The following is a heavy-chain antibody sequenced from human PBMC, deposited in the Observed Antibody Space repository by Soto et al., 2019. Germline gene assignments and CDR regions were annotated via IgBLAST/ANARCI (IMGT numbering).Heavy chain of an antibody. J-gene: IGHJ4*02. CDR2: IYYSGST. D-gene: IGHD1-1*01. Sequence: PSETLSLTCSVSGGSISSPTYYWGWIRQPPGKGLEWIGSIYYSGSTYYSPSLKSRVTISVDTSKNQFSLKVSSVTAADTAVYYCARLPAITTSRRDYWGQGTLLTVSS. CDR1: GGSISSPTYY. CDR3: ARLPAITTSRRDY. V-gene: IGHV4-39*01.